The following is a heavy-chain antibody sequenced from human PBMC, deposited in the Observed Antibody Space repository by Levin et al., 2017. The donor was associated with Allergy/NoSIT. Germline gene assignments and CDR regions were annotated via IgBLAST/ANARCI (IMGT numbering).Heavy chain of an antibody. CDR3: ARRDYGDYFDY. CDR1: GVSIRDYY. J-gene: IGHJ4*02. CDR2: IYYSGST. Sequence: SQTLSLTCTVSGVSIRDYYWTWIRLPPGKGLEWIGHIYYSGSTNYNPALKSRVTISVDTSKNQVSLMLTSVTAADTAFYYCARRDYGDYFDYWGQGTLVTVSS. V-gene: IGHV4-59*01. D-gene: IGHD4-17*01.